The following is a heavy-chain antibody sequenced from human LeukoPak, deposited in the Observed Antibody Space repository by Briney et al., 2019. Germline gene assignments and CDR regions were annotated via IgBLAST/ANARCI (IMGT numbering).Heavy chain of an antibody. Sequence: PSETLSLTCTVSGGSISSSSYYWGWIRQPPGKGLEWIGSIYYSGSTYYNPSLKSRVTISVDTSKNQFSLKLSSVTAADTAVYYCARDLEDYYDSSGFFDYWGQGTLVTVSS. D-gene: IGHD3-22*01. CDR2: IYYSGST. V-gene: IGHV4-39*07. CDR3: ARDLEDYYDSSGFFDY. CDR1: GGSISSSSYY. J-gene: IGHJ4*02.